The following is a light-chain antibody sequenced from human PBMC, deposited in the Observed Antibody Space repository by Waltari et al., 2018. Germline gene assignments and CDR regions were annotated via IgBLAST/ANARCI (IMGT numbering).Light chain of an antibody. CDR1: QSISSW. V-gene: IGKV1-5*03. CDR2: KAS. Sequence: DIQMTQSPSTLSASVGDIVTITCRASQSISSWLAWYQQKPGKAPKLLIYKASSLETGVPSRFSGSGSGTDFTLTISSLQPDDFATYYCQQYNSYPWTFGQGTKVEIK. CDR3: QQYNSYPWT. J-gene: IGKJ1*01.